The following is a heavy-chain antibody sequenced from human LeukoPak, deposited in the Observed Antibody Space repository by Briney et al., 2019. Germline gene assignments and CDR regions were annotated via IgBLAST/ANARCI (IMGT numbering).Heavy chain of an antibody. D-gene: IGHD3-3*01. CDR1: GGSISSYY. Sequence: PSETLSLTCTVSGGSISSYYWSWIRQPPGKGLEWIGEINHSGSTNYNPSLKSRVTISVDTSKNQSSLKLSAVTAADTAVYYCARGLQLRFLEWLPGYYYYGMDVWGQGTTVTVSS. J-gene: IGHJ6*02. CDR2: INHSGST. V-gene: IGHV4-34*01. CDR3: ARGLQLRFLEWLPGYYYYGMDV.